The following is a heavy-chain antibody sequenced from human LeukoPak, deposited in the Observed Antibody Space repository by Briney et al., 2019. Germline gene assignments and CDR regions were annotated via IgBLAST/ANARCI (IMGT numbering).Heavy chain of an antibody. D-gene: IGHD4-17*01. CDR3: ARDSYGDYVFGDY. V-gene: IGHV1-2*02. J-gene: IGHJ4*02. CDR2: INPNSGGT. CDR1: GYTFTGYY. Sequence: GASVKVSCKASGYTFTGYYMHWVRQAPGQGLEWMGWINPNSGGTNYAQKFQGRVTMTRDTSTSTDYMELSSLRSEDTAVYYCARDSYGDYVFGDYWGQGTLVTVSS.